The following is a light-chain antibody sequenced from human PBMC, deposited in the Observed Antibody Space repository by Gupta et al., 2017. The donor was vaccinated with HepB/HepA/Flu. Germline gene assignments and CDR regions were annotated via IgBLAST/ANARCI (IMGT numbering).Light chain of an antibody. V-gene: IGKV3-11*01. CDR1: ESVNNY. CDR3: QQRGKFVT. CDR2: DAS. J-gene: IGKJ3*01. Sequence: EIVLTQSPGILSLSPGERATLSCRASESVNNYLAWYQQKAGQAPRLLIYDASNRAAGIPDRFSGSGSGTDFTLTITSLEPEDFAVYYCQQRGKFVTFGPGTXVDI.